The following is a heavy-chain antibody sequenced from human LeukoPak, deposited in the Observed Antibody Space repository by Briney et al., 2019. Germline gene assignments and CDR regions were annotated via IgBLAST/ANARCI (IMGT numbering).Heavy chain of an antibody. CDR2: INPSGGST. D-gene: IGHD5-18*01. CDR3: TNGYSYGWFDY. Sequence: ASVRVSCKASGYTFTGYYMHWVRQAPGQGLEWMGIINPSGGSTSYAQKFQGGVTMTRDTSTSTVYMELSSLRSEDTAVYYCTNGYSYGWFDYWGQGTLVTVSS. V-gene: IGHV1-46*01. CDR1: GYTFTGYY. J-gene: IGHJ4*02.